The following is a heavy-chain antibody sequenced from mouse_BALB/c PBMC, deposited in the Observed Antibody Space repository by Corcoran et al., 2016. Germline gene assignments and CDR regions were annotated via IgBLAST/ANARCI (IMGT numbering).Heavy chain of an antibody. CDR2: INTYTGEP. CDR3: ARDYGSSQAWFAY. V-gene: IGHV9-1*02. D-gene: IGHD1-1*01. Sequence: QIQLVQSGPELKKPGETVTLSCKASGYTFTNYGMTWVKQAPGKGLKWMGWINTYTGEPTYADDFKGRFAFSLETSASTAYLQINNLKNEDMATYFDARDYGSSQAWFAYWGQGTLVTVSA. CDR1: GYTFTNYG. J-gene: IGHJ3*01.